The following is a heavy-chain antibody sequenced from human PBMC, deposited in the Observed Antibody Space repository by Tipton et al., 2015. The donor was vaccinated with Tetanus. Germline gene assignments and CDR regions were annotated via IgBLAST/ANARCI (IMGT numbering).Heavy chain of an antibody. CDR3: TRVIVVVPAAISRAFDI. CDR2: IRSKAYGGTT. D-gene: IGHD2-2*01. CDR1: GFTFGDYA. J-gene: IGHJ3*02. Sequence: VQLVQSGGGLVKPGRSLRLSCTASGFTFGDYAMSWFRQAPGKGLEWVGFIRSKAYGGTTEYAASVKGRFTISRDDSKSIAYLQMNSLKTEDTAVYYCTRVIVVVPAAISRAFDIWGQGTMVTVSS. V-gene: IGHV3-49*05.